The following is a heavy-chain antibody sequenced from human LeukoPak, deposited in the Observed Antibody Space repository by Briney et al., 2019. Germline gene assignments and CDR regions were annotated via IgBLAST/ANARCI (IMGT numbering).Heavy chain of an antibody. V-gene: IGHV4-59*08. CDR2: IYYSGST. Sequence: SETLSLTCTVSGGSISNYQWNWIRQPPGKGLEWIGHIYYSGSTNYNPSLKSRVTISVDTSKNQFSLKLSSVTAADTAVYYCAQRTGDRGLFAPWGQGTLVTVPS. CDR1: GGSISNYQ. J-gene: IGHJ5*02. D-gene: IGHD7-27*01. CDR3: AQRTGDRGLFAP.